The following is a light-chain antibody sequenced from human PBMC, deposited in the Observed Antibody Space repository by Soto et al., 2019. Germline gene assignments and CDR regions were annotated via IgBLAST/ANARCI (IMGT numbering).Light chain of an antibody. V-gene: IGLV1-44*01. Sequence: QSVLTQPPSASGTPGQRVTISCSGSSSNTGSNTVNWYQQLPGTAPKLVIYSNNQRPSGVPDRFSGSKSGTSASLAISGLQSEDEADYYCVAWDDRLNGYVVFGGGTKVTVL. CDR3: VAWDDRLNGYVV. J-gene: IGLJ2*01. CDR2: SNN. CDR1: SSNTGSNT.